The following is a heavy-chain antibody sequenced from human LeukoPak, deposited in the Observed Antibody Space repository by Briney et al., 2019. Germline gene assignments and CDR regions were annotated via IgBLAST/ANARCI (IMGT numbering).Heavy chain of an antibody. CDR3: AKDSSSWTSYNWFDP. J-gene: IGHJ5*02. V-gene: IGHV3-23*01. CDR2: ISGSGGST. CDR1: GFTFSSYA. D-gene: IGHD6-13*01. Sequence: GGSLRLSCAASGFTFSSYAMSWVRQAPGKGLEWVSAISGSGGSTYYADSVRGRFTISRDNSKNTLCLQMNSLRAEDTAVYYCAKDSSSWTSYNWFDPWGQGTLVTVSS.